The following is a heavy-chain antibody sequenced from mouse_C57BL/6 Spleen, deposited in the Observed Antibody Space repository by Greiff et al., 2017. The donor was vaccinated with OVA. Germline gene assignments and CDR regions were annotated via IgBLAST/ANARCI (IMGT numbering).Heavy chain of an antibody. Sequence: VKLQQPGAELVKPGASVKLSCKASGYTFTSYWMHWVKQRPGQGLEWIGMIHPNSGSTNYNEKFKSKATLTVDKSSSTAYMQLSSLTSEDSAVYYCARSSTVPWFAYWGQGTLVTVSA. CDR2: IHPNSGST. J-gene: IGHJ3*01. V-gene: IGHV1-64*01. CDR3: ARSSTVPWFAY. D-gene: IGHD1-1*01. CDR1: GYTFTSYW.